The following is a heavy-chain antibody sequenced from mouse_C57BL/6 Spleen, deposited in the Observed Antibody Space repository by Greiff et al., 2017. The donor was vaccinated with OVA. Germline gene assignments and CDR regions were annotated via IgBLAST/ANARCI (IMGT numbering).Heavy chain of an antibody. CDR3: ATRGIYYGNYG. D-gene: IGHD2-1*01. CDR2: IDPSDSYT. Sequence: QVQLQQSGAELVKPGASVKLSCKASGYTFPSYWMQWVKQRPGQGLEWIGEIDPSDSYTNYNQKFKGKATLTVDTSSSTTYMQLSSLTSEDSAVYYCATRGIYYGNYGWGQGTTLTVSS. J-gene: IGHJ2*01. CDR1: GYTFPSYW. V-gene: IGHV1-50*01.